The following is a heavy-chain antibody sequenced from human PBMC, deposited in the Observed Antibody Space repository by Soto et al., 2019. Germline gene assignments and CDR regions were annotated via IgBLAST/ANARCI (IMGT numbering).Heavy chain of an antibody. CDR3: ARGRRLDGLHGDTAMVPTDY. Sequence: ASVKVSCKASGYTFTSYYMHWVRQAPGQGLEWMGIINPSGGSTSYAQKFQGRVTMTRDTSTSTVYMELSSLRSEDTAVYYCARGRRLDGLHGDTAMVPTDYWGQGTLVTVSS. J-gene: IGHJ4*02. D-gene: IGHD5-18*01. CDR1: GYTFTSYY. CDR2: INPSGGST. V-gene: IGHV1-46*01.